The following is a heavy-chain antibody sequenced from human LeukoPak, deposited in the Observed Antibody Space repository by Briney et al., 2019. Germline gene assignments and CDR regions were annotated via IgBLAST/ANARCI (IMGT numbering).Heavy chain of an antibody. CDR3: TRASRGVVVVAATAY. D-gene: IGHD2-15*01. V-gene: IGHV3-49*03. CDR1: GFTFGDYA. CDR2: IRSKAYGGTT. J-gene: IGHJ4*02. Sequence: GRSLRLSCTASGFTFGDYAMSWFRQAPGKGLEWAGFIRSKAYGGTTEYAASVKGRFTISRDDSKSIAYLQMNSLKTEDTAVYYCTRASRGVVVVAATAYWGQGTLVTVSS.